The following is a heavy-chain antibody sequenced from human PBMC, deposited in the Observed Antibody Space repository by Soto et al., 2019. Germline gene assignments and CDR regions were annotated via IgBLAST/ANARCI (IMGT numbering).Heavy chain of an antibody. CDR2: INSDGSST. V-gene: IGHV3-74*01. CDR1: GFTFSSYW. CDR3: ARDVAAGPYYYGMDV. J-gene: IGHJ6*02. Sequence: EVQLVESGGGLVQPGGSLRLSCAASGFTFSSYWMHWVRQAPGKGLVWVSRINSDGSSTSYADSVKGRFTISRDNAKNTLYLQMNSLRAEDTAVYYCARDVAAGPYYYGMDVWGQGTTVTVSS. D-gene: IGHD6-13*01.